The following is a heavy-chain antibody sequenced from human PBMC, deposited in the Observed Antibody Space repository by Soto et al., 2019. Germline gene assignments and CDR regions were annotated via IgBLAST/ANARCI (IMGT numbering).Heavy chain of an antibody. CDR2: ISGSGTST. Sequence: GGSLRLSCAASGFTFSDFAMSWVRQAPGKGLEWVSLISGSGTSTYYADSVKGRFTISRDNSKTTLYLQMNSLRAEDTAVYYCAKEGVSSAFKIWGQGTMVTVSS. CDR1: GFTFSDFA. CDR3: AKEGVSSAFKI. D-gene: IGHD3-16*01. J-gene: IGHJ3*02. V-gene: IGHV3-23*01.